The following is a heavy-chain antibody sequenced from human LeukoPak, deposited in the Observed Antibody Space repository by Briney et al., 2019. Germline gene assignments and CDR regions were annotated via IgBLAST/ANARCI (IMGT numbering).Heavy chain of an antibody. D-gene: IGHD3-22*01. V-gene: IGHV1-24*01. CDR1: GYTLIELS. J-gene: IGHJ4*02. CDR3: ATMNVYDSSGHHDY. Sequence: ASVKVSCKVSGYTLIELSMHWVRQAPGKGLEWMGGFDPEDGETIYAQKFQGRVTMTEDTSTDTAYMELSSLRSEDTAVYYCATMNVYDSSGHHDYWGQGTLVTVSS. CDR2: FDPEDGET.